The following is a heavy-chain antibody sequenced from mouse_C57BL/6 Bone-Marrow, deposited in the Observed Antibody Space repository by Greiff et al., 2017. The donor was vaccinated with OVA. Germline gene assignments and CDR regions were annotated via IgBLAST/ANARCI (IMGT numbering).Heavy chain of an antibody. J-gene: IGHJ2*01. CDR3: ARPPGTTFYFDY. CDR2: ISSGGSYT. CDR1: GFTFSSYG. V-gene: IGHV5-6*01. Sequence: EVQLVESGGDLVKPGGSLKLSCAASGFTFSSYGMSWVRQTPDKRLEWVATISSGGSYTYYPDSVKGRFTISRDNAKNTLYLQMSSLKSEDTAMYYCARPPGTTFYFDYWGQGTTLTVSS. D-gene: IGHD5-5*01.